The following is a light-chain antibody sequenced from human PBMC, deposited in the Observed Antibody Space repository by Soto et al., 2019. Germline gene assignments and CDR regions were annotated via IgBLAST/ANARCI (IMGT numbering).Light chain of an antibody. CDR3: QQYGSSPLT. V-gene: IGKV3-20*01. J-gene: IGKJ4*01. CDR2: GAS. Sequence: EIVLTQSPGTLSLSPGERATLSCRASQSVSSSYLAWYQQKAGQAPRLLIYGASTRATAIPARFSGSGSGTEFTLTISSLEPEDFAVYYCQQYGSSPLTFGGGTKVDIK. CDR1: QSVSSSY.